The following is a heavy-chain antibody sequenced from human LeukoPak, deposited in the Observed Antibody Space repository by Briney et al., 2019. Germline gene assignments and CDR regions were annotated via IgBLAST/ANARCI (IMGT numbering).Heavy chain of an antibody. J-gene: IGHJ4*02. CDR1: GVSIRAYF. D-gene: IGHD1-26*01. Sequence: SQTLSLTRTVSGVSIRAYFWSTFRQSPGNRLGWFGGISYSGSTNYNTSLKSRITISLDTPKNQFSLKLSSVTAADTAVYYCARRRERRRTDRFDYFDYWGQGALVAVSS. CDR3: ARRRERRRTDRFDYFDY. V-gene: IGHV4-59*08. CDR2: ISYSGST.